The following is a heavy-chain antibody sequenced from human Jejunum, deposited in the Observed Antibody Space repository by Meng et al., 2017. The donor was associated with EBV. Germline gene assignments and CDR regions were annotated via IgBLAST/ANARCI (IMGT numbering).Heavy chain of an antibody. CDR2: ISYSGST. CDR1: GGSITYSDYY. V-gene: IGHV4-39*07. D-gene: IGHD1-26*01. J-gene: IGHJ4*02. CDR3: VRVKTGSCSDY. Sequence: QLQLHESGPGLLKPSXXXXLTCSVSGGSITYSDYYWGWIRQPPGKGLEWIASISYSGSTFYNPSLRSRVTISRDTSKNQFSLNLNSVTAADTAVYYCVRVKTGSCSDYWGQGTLVTVSS.